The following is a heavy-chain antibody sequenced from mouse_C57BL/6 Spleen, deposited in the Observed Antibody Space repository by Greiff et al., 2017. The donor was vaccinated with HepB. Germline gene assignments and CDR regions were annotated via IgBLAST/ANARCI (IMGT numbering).Heavy chain of an antibody. CDR3: ARRGGYDVFAY. Sequence: VQLQQPGAELVMPGASVKLSCKASGYTFTSYWMHWVKQRPGQGLEWIGEIDPSDSYTNYNQKFKGKSTLTVDKSSSTAYMQLSSLTSEDSAVYYCARRGGYDVFAYWGQGTLVTVSA. J-gene: IGHJ3*01. CDR2: IDPSDSYT. CDR1: GYTFTSYW. V-gene: IGHV1-69*01. D-gene: IGHD2-2*01.